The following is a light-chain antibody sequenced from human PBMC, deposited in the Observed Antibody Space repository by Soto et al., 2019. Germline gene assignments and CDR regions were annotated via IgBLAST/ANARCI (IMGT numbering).Light chain of an antibody. CDR1: QSVSSTS. CDR2: CAS. V-gene: IGKV3-20*01. Sequence: IVLTQSPGTLSLSPGEIATLSCRASQSVSSTSLAWYQQRPGQAPRLLFYCASNRATGIPDRFSGSRSGTDFTLTISSQEPEDFSVYYCQHYDSSPPWTVGQGPKVEIK. J-gene: IGKJ1*01. CDR3: QHYDSSPPWT.